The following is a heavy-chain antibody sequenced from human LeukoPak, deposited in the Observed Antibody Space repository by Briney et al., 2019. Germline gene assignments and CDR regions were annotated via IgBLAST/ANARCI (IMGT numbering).Heavy chain of an antibody. D-gene: IGHD2-21*02. CDR1: GFTFSSYA. Sequence: GGSLRLSRAASGFTFSSYAMRWVRQAPGKGLEWVSDISGSGGSTYYAVSVKGRFTISRDNSKNTLYLQMNSLRAEDTAVYYCARGRPYCGGDCYLGYWGQGTLVTVSS. J-gene: IGHJ4*02. CDR2: ISGSGGST. CDR3: ARGRPYCGGDCYLGY. V-gene: IGHV3-23*01.